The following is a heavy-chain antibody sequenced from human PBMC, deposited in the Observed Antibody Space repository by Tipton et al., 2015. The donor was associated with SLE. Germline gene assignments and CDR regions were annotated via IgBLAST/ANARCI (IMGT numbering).Heavy chain of an antibody. Sequence: TLSLTCAVYGGSFSGYYWSWIRQPPGKGLEWFGEINHGGSTNYNPSLKSRVTISVDTSKNQFSLKLSSVTAADTAVYYCARHPPYIVVVVAATPGAFDIWGQATMVTVSS. CDR1: GGSFSGYY. V-gene: IGHV4-34*01. CDR2: INHGGST. CDR3: ARHPPYIVVVVAATPGAFDI. J-gene: IGHJ3*02. D-gene: IGHD2-15*01.